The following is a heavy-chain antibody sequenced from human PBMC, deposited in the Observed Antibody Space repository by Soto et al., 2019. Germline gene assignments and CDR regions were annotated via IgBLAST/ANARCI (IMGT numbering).Heavy chain of an antibody. V-gene: IGHV3-33*01. D-gene: IGHD6-13*01. CDR1: GFTFSSYG. CDR3: ARLLVKGIAAAGALDY. Sequence: PGGSLRLSCAASGFTFSSYGMNWVRQAPGKGLEWVAVIWYDGSNKYYADSVKGRFTISRDNSKNTLNLQMNGLIVEDTAVYYCARLLVKGIAAAGALDYWGQGT. CDR2: IWYDGSNK. J-gene: IGHJ4*02.